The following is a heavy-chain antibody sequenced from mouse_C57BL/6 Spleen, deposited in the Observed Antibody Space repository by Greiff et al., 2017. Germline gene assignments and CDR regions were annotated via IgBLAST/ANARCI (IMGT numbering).Heavy chain of an antibody. V-gene: IGHV14-1*01. CDR3: TTCGSSKWYFDY. Sequence: VQLQQSGAELVRPGASVKLSCTASGFNIKDYYMHWVKQRPEQGLEWIGRIDPEDGDTEYAPKFQGKATMTADTSSNTAYLQLSSLTSEDTAVYYCTTCGSSKWYFDYWGQGTTLTVSS. CDR2: IDPEDGDT. CDR1: GFNIKDYY. J-gene: IGHJ2*01. D-gene: IGHD1-1*01.